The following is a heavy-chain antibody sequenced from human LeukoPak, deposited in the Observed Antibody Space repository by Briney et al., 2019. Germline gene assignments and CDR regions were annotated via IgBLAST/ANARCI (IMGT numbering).Heavy chain of an antibody. V-gene: IGHV4-4*02. D-gene: IGHD6-6*01. J-gene: IGHJ4*02. CDR1: GASISSSKW. CDR2: IYHGGST. CDR3: ARRLAVSPRYYFDY. Sequence: SETLSLTCAVSGASISSSKWWSLVRQPPGKGLEWIGVIYHGGSTNFNPSLKSRVTMSVDKSKNQFSLNLSSVTAADTAVYYCARRLAVSPRYYFDYWGQGTLVTVSS.